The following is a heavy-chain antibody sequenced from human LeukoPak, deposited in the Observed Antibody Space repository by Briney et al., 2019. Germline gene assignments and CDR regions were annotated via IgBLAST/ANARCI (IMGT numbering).Heavy chain of an antibody. Sequence: SETLSLTCTVSGGSISSGSYYWSWIRQPAGKGLEWIGRIYTSGSTNYNPSLKSRVTISVDTSKNQFSLKLSSVTAADTAVYYCARVQYSSSVDSWGQGTLVTVSS. CDR3: ARVQYSSSVDS. J-gene: IGHJ4*02. CDR1: GGSISSGSYY. V-gene: IGHV4-61*02. D-gene: IGHD6-6*01. CDR2: IYTSGST.